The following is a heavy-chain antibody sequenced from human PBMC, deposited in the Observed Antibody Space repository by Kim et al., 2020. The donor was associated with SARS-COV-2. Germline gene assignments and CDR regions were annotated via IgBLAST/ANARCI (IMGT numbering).Heavy chain of an antibody. V-gene: IGHV3-53*01. CDR3: ARDGPEGVNPFDY. CDR2: IYSGGST. J-gene: IGHJ4*02. CDR1: GFTVSSNY. Sequence: GGSLRLSCAASGFTVSSNYMSWVRQAPGKGLEWVSVIYSGGSTYYADSVKGRFTISRDNSKNTLYLQMNSLRAEDTAVYYCARDGPEGVNPFDYWGQGTLVTVSS.